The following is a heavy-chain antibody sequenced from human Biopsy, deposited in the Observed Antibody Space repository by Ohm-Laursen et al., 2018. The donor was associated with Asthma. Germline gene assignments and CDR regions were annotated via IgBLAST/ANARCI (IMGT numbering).Heavy chain of an antibody. V-gene: IGHV4-39*01. CDR3: ARTFHFWSPYHAEHYQL. CDR2: MYYGETT. Sequence: TLSLTCTVSGASITSSAYYWGWIHQPPGKGLEWIGSMYYGETTYYSLSLKSRVTISVDTSKNQFSLILSSVTAADTAVYYCARTFHFWSPYHAEHYQLWGQGTLVTVPS. CDR1: GASITSSAYY. J-gene: IGHJ1*01. D-gene: IGHD3-3*02.